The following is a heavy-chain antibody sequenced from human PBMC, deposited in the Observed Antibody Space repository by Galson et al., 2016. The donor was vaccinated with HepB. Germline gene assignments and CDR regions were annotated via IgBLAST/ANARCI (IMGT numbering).Heavy chain of an antibody. CDR3: AKLPSRYYGSGAGYGMDI. CDR1: GFTFTNYA. Sequence: SLRLSCAASGFTFTNYAMTWVRQAPGKGLQWVSGISGSINATYYADSVKGRFIISRDDSKNTLYLQMHSLRAEDTALYYCAKLPSRYYGSGAGYGMDIWAKGPRSPSP. J-gene: IGHJ6*02. D-gene: IGHD3-10*01. V-gene: IGHV3-23*01. CDR2: ISGSINAT.